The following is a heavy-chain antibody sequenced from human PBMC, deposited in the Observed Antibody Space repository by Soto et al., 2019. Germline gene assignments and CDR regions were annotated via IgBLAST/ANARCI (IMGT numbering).Heavy chain of an antibody. CDR2: IYYSGST. D-gene: IGHD3-22*01. CDR3: AREPYYYDSSGSTGYFDY. J-gene: IGHJ4*02. V-gene: IGHV4-59*01. CDR1: GGSISSYY. Sequence: SETLSLTCTVSGGSISSYYWSWIRQPPGKGLEWIGYIYYSGSTNYNPSLKSRVTISVDTSKNQFSLKLSSVTAEDTAVYYCAREPYYYDSSGSTGYFDYWGQGTLVTVSS.